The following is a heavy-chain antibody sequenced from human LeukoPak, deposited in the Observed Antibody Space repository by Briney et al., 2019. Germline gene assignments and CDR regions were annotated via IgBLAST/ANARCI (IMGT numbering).Heavy chain of an antibody. CDR2: IYHSGST. CDR3: ARLVAGTGEYNFDH. D-gene: IGHD6-19*01. J-gene: IGHJ4*02. CDR1: GGSISSGGYS. Sequence: SQTLSLTCAVSGGSISSGGYSWSWIRQPPGKGLEWIGYIYHSGSTYYNPSLKSRVTISVDTSKNQFSLKLSSVTAADTAVYYCARLVAGTGEYNFDHWGQGTLVTVSS. V-gene: IGHV4-30-2*01.